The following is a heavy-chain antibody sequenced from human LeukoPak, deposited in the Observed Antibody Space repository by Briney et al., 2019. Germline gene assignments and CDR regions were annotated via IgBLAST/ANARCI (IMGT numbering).Heavy chain of an antibody. D-gene: IGHD2-2*01. Sequence: VSVKVSCKASGYTFTSYAMHWVRQAPGQRLEWMGWINAGNGNTKYSQKFQGRVTITRDTSASTAYMELSSLRSEDTAVYYCARVCSSTSCFNYWGQGTLVTVSS. CDR1: GYTFTSYA. CDR3: ARVCSSTSCFNY. V-gene: IGHV1-3*01. CDR2: INAGNGNT. J-gene: IGHJ4*02.